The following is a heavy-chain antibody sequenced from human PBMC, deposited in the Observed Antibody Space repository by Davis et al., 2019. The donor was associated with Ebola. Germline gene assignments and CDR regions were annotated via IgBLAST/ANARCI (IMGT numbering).Heavy chain of an antibody. CDR1: EFSFSTYV. CDR2: ISGGGNIA. CDR3: AKRISADSPFDH. V-gene: IGHV3-23*01. Sequence: PGGSLRLSCVASEFSFSTYVMSWVRQAPGKGLEWVSDISGGGNIAYHADSVKGRFTISRDNSENTLYLQMNTLRAEDTAIYYCAKRISADSPFDHWGQGTLVTVSS. D-gene: IGHD2-15*01. J-gene: IGHJ4*02.